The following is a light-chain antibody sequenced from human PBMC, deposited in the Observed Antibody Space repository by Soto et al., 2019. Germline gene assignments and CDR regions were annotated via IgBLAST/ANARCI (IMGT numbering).Light chain of an antibody. V-gene: IGLV1-44*01. J-gene: IGLJ1*01. CDR1: ASNIGSVT. Sequence: QSVLTQPPSASGTPGQRVTISCSGSASNIGSVTVNWYQQLPGTAPKLLIYGNNKRPSGVPDRFSGSKSGTSASLAIGGLQSEDEAVYYCAAWDDSLDGFVFGTGTKLTVL. CDR3: AAWDDSLDGFV. CDR2: GNN.